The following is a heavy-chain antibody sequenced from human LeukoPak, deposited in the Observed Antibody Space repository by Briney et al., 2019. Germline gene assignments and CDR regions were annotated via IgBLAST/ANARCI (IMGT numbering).Heavy chain of an antibody. CDR3: AKDSGSETSIVRATFDY. J-gene: IGHJ4*02. Sequence: GGSLRLSCAASGFTFSSYAMSWVRQAPGKGLEWVSAISGGGGSTYYADSVKGRFTISRDNSKNTLYLQMNSLRAEDTAVYYCAKDSGSETSIVRATFDYWGQGTLVTVSS. D-gene: IGHD1-26*01. V-gene: IGHV3-23*01. CDR2: ISGGGGST. CDR1: GFTFSSYA.